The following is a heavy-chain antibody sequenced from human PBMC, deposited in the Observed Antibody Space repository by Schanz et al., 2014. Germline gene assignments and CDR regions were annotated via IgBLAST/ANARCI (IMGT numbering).Heavy chain of an antibody. J-gene: IGHJ5*02. D-gene: IGHD1-26*01. CDR1: GFTFNDYA. Sequence: QVQLVESGGGVVQPGRSLKLSCAASGFTFNDYAMHWVRQAPGKGLEWVAVISYEGSKKYYPDSVQGRFTISRDNSKNTLYLQMNSLRADDTAVYYCAKELYSGSHYGWFDPWGQGTLVTVSS. V-gene: IGHV3-30*04. CDR2: ISYEGSKK. CDR3: AKELYSGSHYGWFDP.